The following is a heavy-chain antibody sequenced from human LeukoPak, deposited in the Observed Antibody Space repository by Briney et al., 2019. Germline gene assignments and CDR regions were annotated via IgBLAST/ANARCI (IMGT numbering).Heavy chain of an antibody. CDR2: IYYSGST. J-gene: IGHJ3*02. CDR3: ARVGNDFWSGYYKPSGPPHAFDI. CDR1: GGSISSGSYY. Sequence: PSETLSLTCTVSGGSISSGSYYWGWIRQPPGKGLEWIGYIYYSGSTNYNPSLKSRVTISVDTSKNQFSLKLSSVTAADTAVYYCARVGNDFWSGYYKPSGPPHAFDIWGQGTMVTVSS. V-gene: IGHV4-61*01. D-gene: IGHD3-3*01.